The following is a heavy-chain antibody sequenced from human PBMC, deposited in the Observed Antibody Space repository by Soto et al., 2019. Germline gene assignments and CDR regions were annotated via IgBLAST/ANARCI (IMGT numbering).Heavy chain of an antibody. V-gene: IGHV1-2*02. J-gene: IGHJ6*02. CDR1: GYTFTGYY. CDR2: INPNSGGT. D-gene: IGHD6-19*01. CDR3: ARDGIAVAGMQYYHYGMDV. Sequence: ASVKVSCKASGYTFTGYYMHWVRQAPGQGLEWMGWINPNSGGTNYAQKFQGRVTMTRDTSISTAYMELSRLRSDDTAVYYCARDGIAVAGMQYYHYGMDVCGQGTTVTVSS.